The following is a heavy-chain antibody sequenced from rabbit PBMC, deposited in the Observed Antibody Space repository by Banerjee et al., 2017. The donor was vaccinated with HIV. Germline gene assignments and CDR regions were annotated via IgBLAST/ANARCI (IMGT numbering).Heavy chain of an antibody. D-gene: IGHD7-1*01. CDR2: IYAGSSGST. J-gene: IGHJ4*01. CDR3: ARDYAGYPDYGYLFNL. CDR1: GFSFSSYW. Sequence: QEQLEESGGDLVKPEGSLTLTCTASGFSFSSYWMCWVRQAPGRGLEWIACIYAGSSGSTYYASWAKGRFTISKTSSTTVTLQMTSLTAADTATYFCARDYAGYPDYGYLFNLWGPGTLVTVS. V-gene: IGHV1S45*01.